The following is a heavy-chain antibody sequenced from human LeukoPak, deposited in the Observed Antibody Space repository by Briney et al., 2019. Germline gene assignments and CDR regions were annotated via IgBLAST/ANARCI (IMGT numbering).Heavy chain of an antibody. CDR3: AREYPPAYYDFWSGYLSPAWFDP. Sequence: PSETLSLTCTVSGGSISSSSYYWGWIRQAPGKGLEWVSYISSSSSTIYYADSVKGRFTISRDNAKNSLYLQMNSLRDEDTAVYYCAREYPPAYYDFWSGYLSPAWFDPWGQGTLVTVSS. V-gene: IGHV3-48*02. CDR1: GGSISSSS. D-gene: IGHD3-3*01. CDR2: ISSSSSTI. J-gene: IGHJ5*02.